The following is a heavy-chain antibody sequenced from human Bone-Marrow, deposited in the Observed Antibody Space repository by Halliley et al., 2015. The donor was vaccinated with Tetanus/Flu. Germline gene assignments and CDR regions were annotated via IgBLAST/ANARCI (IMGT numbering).Heavy chain of an antibody. CDR3: VREGAASGLTPDGFDP. V-gene: IGHV3-21*04. CDR2: MSRGSTYI. D-gene: IGHD1-26*01. Sequence: MSRGSTYIYYADSVKGRFPISRDNAKSSLYLQMDSLRAEDTAVYYCVREGAASGLTPDGFDPWSQGTLVTVSS. J-gene: IGHJ5*02.